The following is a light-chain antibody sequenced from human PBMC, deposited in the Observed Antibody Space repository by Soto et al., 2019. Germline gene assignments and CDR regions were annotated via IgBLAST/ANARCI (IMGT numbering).Light chain of an antibody. J-gene: IGKJ2*01. CDR1: QSVSSY. CDR2: GAS. Sequence: EIVLTQSPATLSLSPGERATLSCRASQSVSSYLAWYQQKPGQAPRLLLYGASNRPTGIPDRFSGSGSGTDFTLTIDRLEPEDFAVYFCHHYGTSPPHTFGQGTKLDIK. CDR3: HHYGTSPPHT. V-gene: IGKV3-20*01.